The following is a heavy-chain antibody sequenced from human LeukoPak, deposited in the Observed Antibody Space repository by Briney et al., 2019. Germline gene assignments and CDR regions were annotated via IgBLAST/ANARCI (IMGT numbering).Heavy chain of an antibody. J-gene: IGHJ5*02. D-gene: IGHD2-2*01. CDR3: ARDKAAGDIVVVPAAIRFDP. Sequence: ASVKVSCKASGYTFTGYYMHWVRQAPGQGLECMGWINPNSGGTNYAQKFQGRVTMTRDTSISTAYMELSRLRSDDTAVYYCARDKAAGDIVVVPAAIRFDPWGQGTLVTVSS. CDR1: GYTFTGYY. CDR2: INPNSGGT. V-gene: IGHV1-2*02.